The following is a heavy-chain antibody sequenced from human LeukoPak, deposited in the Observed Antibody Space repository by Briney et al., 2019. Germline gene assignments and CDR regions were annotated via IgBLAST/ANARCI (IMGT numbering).Heavy chain of an antibody. CDR2: IIPIFGTA. Sequence: GASVKVSCKASGGTFSSYAISWVRQAPGQGLEWMGGIIPIFGTANYAQKFRGRVTITADESTSTAYMELSSLRSEDTAVYYCAREWCSGGSCYYNYWGQGTLVTVSS. CDR3: AREWCSGGSCYYNY. J-gene: IGHJ4*02. D-gene: IGHD2-15*01. V-gene: IGHV1-69*01. CDR1: GGTFSSYA.